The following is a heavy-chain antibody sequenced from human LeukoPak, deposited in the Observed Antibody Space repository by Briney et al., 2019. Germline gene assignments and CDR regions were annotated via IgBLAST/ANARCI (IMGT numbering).Heavy chain of an antibody. CDR3: VRDLLWLGYYDILTGSYYYGMDV. CDR2: ISAYNGNI. CDR1: GYTFTSYG. Sequence: GASVKVSCKASGYTFTSYGISWVRQAPGQGLEWMGWISAYNGNINYAQKLQGRVTMTTDTSTSTAYMELRSLRSDDTAVYYCVRDLLWLGYYDILTGSYYYGMDVWGQGTTVTVSS. J-gene: IGHJ6*02. V-gene: IGHV1-18*01. D-gene: IGHD3-9*01.